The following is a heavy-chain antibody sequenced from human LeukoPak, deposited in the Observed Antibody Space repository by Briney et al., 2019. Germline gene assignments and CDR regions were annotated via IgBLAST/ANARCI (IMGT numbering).Heavy chain of an antibody. D-gene: IGHD2-15*01. CDR3: ARDGELGYCSGGSCKH. CDR2: IYYSGST. Sequence: SETLSLTCTVSGGSISSSSYYWGWIRQPPGKGLEWIGSIYYSGSTYYNPSLKGRVTRSVDTSKNQFSLKLSSVTAADTAVYYCARDGELGYCSGGSCKHWGQGTLVTVSS. CDR1: GGSISSSSYY. J-gene: IGHJ4*02. V-gene: IGHV4-39*02.